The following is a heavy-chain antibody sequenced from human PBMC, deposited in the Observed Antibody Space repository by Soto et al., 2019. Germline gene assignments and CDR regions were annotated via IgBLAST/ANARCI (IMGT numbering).Heavy chain of an antibody. CDR3: ASSSVAAYYYYYGMDV. Sequence: QVQLVESGGGVVQPGRSLRLSCAASGFTFSSYGMHWVRQAPGKGLEWVAVIWYDGSNKYYADSVKGRFTISRDNSKNTLYLQMNSLRAEDTAVYYCASSSVAAYYYYYGMDVWGQGTTVTVSS. J-gene: IGHJ6*02. CDR2: IWYDGSNK. D-gene: IGHD5-12*01. CDR1: GFTFSSYG. V-gene: IGHV3-33*01.